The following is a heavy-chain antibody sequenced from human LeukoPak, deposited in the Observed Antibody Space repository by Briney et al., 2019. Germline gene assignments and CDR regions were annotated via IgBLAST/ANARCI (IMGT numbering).Heavy chain of an antibody. CDR3: ARVTVSSSWVIAY. CDR2: INGDGSST. Sequence: GGSLRLSCAASGFTLSSYWMHWVRQAPGKGLVWVSRINGDGSSTNYADSVRGRFTISRDNAKNTLYLQMNSLRAEDTAVYYCARVTVSSSWVIAYWGQGTLVTVSS. J-gene: IGHJ4*02. V-gene: IGHV3-74*01. CDR1: GFTLSSYW. D-gene: IGHD6-13*01.